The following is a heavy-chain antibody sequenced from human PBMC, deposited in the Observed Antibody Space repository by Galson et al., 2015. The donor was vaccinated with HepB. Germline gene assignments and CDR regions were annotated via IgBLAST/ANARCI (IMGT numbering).Heavy chain of an antibody. CDR3: VKTGGLYQLLDYFDY. Sequence: SLRLSCAASGFTFSNYGIYWVRQAPGKGLEGVALISNDGSKKYYADSVKGRFTISRDNSVNTLYLQMNSLRADDTAVYYCVKTGGLYQLLDYFDYWGQGTLVTVSS. D-gene: IGHD3-16*01. V-gene: IGHV3-30*18. CDR2: ISNDGSKK. CDR1: GFTFSNYG. J-gene: IGHJ4*02.